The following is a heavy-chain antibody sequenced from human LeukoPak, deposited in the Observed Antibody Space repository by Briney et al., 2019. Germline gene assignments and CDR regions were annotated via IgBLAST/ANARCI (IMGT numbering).Heavy chain of an antibody. V-gene: IGHV3-30-3*01. CDR1: GFTFCSYA. CDR3: ARDFVRGYSYGPFDY. D-gene: IGHD5-18*01. CDR2: ISYDGSNK. J-gene: IGHJ4*02. Sequence: GRSLRLSWAASGFTFCSYAMHWVRQAPGKGLEWVAVISYDGSNKYYADSVKGRFTISRDNSKNTLYLQMNSLRAEDTAVYYCARDFVRGYSYGPFDYWGQGTLVTVSS.